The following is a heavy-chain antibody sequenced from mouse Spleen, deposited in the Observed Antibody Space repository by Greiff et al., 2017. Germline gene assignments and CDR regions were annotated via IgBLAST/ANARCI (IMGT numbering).Heavy chain of an antibody. J-gene: IGHJ2*01. CDR2: IDPETGGT. CDR3: TRRGLYL. CDR1: GYTFTDYE. Sequence: QVQLQQPGAELVRPGASVTLSCKASGYTFTDYEMHWVKQTPVHGLEWIGAIDPETGGTAYNQKFKGKAILTADKSSSTAYMELRSLTSEDSAVYYCTRRGLYLWGQGTTLTVSS. D-gene: IGHD6-2*01. V-gene: IGHV1-15*01.